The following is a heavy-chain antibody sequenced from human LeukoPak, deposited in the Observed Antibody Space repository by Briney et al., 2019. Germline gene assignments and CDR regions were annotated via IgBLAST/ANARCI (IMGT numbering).Heavy chain of an antibody. Sequence: SETLSLTCTVSGGSISSGGYYWSWIRQHPGKGLEWIGYIYYSGSTYYNPSLKSRVTISVDTSKNQFSLKLSSVTAADTAVYYCARLRVVPAAMRFDYRGQGTLVTVSS. CDR3: ARLRVVPAAMRFDY. CDR1: GGSISSGGYY. V-gene: IGHV4-31*03. CDR2: IYYSGST. J-gene: IGHJ4*02. D-gene: IGHD2-2*01.